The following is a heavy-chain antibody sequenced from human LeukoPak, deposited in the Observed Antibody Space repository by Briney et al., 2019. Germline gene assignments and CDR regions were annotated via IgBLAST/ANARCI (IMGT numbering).Heavy chain of an antibody. Sequence: GGSLRPSCATSGFPFSDFSMSWVRQAPGKGLERISTTNSGGTSTYYAESVKGRFTISRDNSKNTLYLQMSSLRVEDTAVYYCAKQSYARSLGEGGPGTLVSVSS. D-gene: IGHD2-8*01. CDR3: AKQSYARSLGE. CDR1: GFPFSDFS. CDR2: TNSGGTST. J-gene: IGHJ4*02. V-gene: IGHV3-23*01.